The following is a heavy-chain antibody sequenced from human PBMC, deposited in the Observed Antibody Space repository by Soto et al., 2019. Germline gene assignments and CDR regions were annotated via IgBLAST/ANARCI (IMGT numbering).Heavy chain of an antibody. CDR1: GGTFSSYA. Sequence: QVQLVQSGAEVKKPGSSVKVSCKASGGTFSSYAISWVRQAPGQGLEWMGVIIPIFGTANYAQKFQGRVTITADESTRTAYMELSSLRSEDTAVYYCARHVPAAGYYYGMDVWGQGTTVTVS. D-gene: IGHD2-2*01. CDR3: ARHVPAAGYYYGMDV. CDR2: IIPIFGTA. J-gene: IGHJ6*02. V-gene: IGHV1-69*12.